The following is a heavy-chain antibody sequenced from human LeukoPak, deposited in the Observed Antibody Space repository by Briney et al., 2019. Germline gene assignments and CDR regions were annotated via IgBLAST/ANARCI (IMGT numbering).Heavy chain of an antibody. CDR2: INRDGSTT. Sequence: GGSLRLSCAASGFTFSNYWVHWVRQAPGKGLVWVARINRDGSTTKYADSVKGRFIVSRDNAKNTLNLQMNSLRAEDTAVYYCARDKKSGESSEIDYWGQGTLVTVSS. V-gene: IGHV3-74*03. CDR3: ARDKKSGESSEIDY. D-gene: IGHD3-10*01. CDR1: GFTFSNYW. J-gene: IGHJ4*02.